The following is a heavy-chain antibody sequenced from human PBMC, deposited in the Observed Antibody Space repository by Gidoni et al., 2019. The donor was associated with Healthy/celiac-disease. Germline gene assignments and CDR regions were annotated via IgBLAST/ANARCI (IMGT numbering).Heavy chain of an antibody. CDR2: ISSSSYI. D-gene: IGHD6-13*01. V-gene: IGHV3-21*01. Sequence: EVQLVESGGGLVKPGGSLRLSCAASGFTFSSYSRNWVRQAPGKGLEWVSSISSSSYIYYADSVKGRFTISRDNTKNSLYLQMNSLRAEDTAVYYCARVSLPEYSSSWHTLDYWGQGTLVTVSS. CDR3: ARVSLPEYSSSWHTLDY. CDR1: GFTFSSYS. J-gene: IGHJ4*02.